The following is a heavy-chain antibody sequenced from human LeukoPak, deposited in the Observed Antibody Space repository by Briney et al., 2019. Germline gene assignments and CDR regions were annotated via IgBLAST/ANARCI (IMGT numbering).Heavy chain of an antibody. CDR2: IYYSGST. J-gene: IGHJ5*02. CDR3: ARAFQNYDFYWFDP. D-gene: IGHD3-3*01. CDR1: GGSISSYY. Sequence: EPSETLSLTCTVSGGSISSYYWSWIRQPPGKGLEWIGYIYYSGSTNYNPSLKSRVTISVDTSKNQFSLKLSSVTAADTAVYYCARAFQNYDFYWFDPWGQGTLVTVSS. V-gene: IGHV4-59*01.